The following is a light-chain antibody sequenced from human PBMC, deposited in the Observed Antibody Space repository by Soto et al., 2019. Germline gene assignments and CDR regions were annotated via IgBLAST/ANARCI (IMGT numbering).Light chain of an antibody. Sequence: DIQMTQSPPTLSASVGDRDTITCRASQSIRHYLAWYQQMPGKAPKLLIYGASTLQSGVPSRFSGSGSGTEFTLTISSLQPDDFGTYFCQHHNSYSQTFGQGTKVEIK. CDR1: QSIRHY. J-gene: IGKJ1*01. V-gene: IGKV1-5*01. CDR3: QHHNSYSQT. CDR2: GAS.